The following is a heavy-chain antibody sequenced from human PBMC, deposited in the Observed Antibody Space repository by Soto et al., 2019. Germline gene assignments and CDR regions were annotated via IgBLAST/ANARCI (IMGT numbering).Heavy chain of an antibody. V-gene: IGHV1-69*12. D-gene: IGHD3-9*01. CDR3: ARGDATKIVVTTYYAMDV. Sequence: QVQLVQSGAEVKKPGSSVKVSCKASGGSLSNYGISWVRQAPGQGLEWMGWIIPVFGTANYAQKFQGRVTITADESTSIVDMHVTSLRSEGTAVYYCARGDATKIVVTTYYAMDVWGQGTTVTVSS. CDR1: GGSLSNYG. CDR2: IIPVFGTA. J-gene: IGHJ6*02.